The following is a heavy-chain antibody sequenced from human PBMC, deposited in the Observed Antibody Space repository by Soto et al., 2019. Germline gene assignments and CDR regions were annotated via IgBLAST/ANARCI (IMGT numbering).Heavy chain of an antibody. CDR3: TRSRGFGGMDV. J-gene: IGHJ6*02. CDR2: ISGSGDGT. V-gene: IGHV3-23*01. D-gene: IGHD3-22*01. Sequence: PGGSLRLSCAASGFTVNSHVMSRVRQAPGEGLEWVSSISGSGDGTYYGDSVKGRFTISRDSSSSTVYLEMKNLRGEDTAVYFCTRSRGFGGMDVWGQGTTVTVSS. CDR1: GFTVNSHV.